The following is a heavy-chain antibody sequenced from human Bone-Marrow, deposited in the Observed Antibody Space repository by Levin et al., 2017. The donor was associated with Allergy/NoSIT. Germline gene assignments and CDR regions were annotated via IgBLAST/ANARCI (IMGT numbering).Heavy chain of an antibody. CDR1: GFNFNSSG. CDR2: ISYDGNNK. Sequence: LSLTCAASGFNFNSSGIHWVRQAPGKGLEWVAVISYDGNNKFYPDSVKGRFTISRDNSKYTVYLQMSSLRPEDSAVYYCAKTQGAHSASYAYYCMDVWGQGTTVTVSS. D-gene: IGHD3-16*01. CDR3: AKTQGAHSASYAYYCMDV. V-gene: IGHV3-30*18. J-gene: IGHJ6*02.